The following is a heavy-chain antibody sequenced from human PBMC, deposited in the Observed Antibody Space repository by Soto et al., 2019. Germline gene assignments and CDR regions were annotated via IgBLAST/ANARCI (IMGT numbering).Heavy chain of an antibody. Sequence: EVQLLESGGGLVQPGGSLRLSCAASGFTFSTYAMSWVRQAPGKGLEWVSAISGSGSNTYYADSVKGRFTISRDDSKSTLYLQMNSLRAEDTAVYYCAKDPPYGDYVFDYWGQGTLVTVSS. CDR3: AKDPPYGDYVFDY. CDR1: GFTFSTYA. D-gene: IGHD4-17*01. V-gene: IGHV3-23*01. CDR2: ISGSGSNT. J-gene: IGHJ4*02.